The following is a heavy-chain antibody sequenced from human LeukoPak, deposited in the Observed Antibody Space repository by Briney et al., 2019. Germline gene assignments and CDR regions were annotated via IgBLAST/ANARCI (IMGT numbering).Heavy chain of an antibody. CDR2: IYAGGDT. Sequence: GGSLRLSCAASGFTLSYNYMTWVRQAPGKGLEWVSVIYAGGDTYYADSVKGRFIISRDLSKNTVYLQMNSLRAEDTAIYYCARDFDDWTDDYWGQGTLVTVSS. D-gene: IGHD1-1*01. V-gene: IGHV3-53*01. CDR1: GFTLSYNY. CDR3: ARDFDDWTDDY. J-gene: IGHJ4*02.